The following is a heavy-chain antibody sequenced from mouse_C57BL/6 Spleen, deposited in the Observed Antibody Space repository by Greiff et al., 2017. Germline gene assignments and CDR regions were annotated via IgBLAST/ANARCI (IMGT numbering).Heavy chain of an antibody. Sequence: EVQLQESGGGLVKPGGSLKLSCAASGFTFSDYGMHWVRQAPEKGLEWVAYISSGSSTIYYADTVKGRFTISRDNAKNTLFLQMTSLRSEDTAMYYCARQADYYGSSYVYFDVWGTGTTVTVSS. D-gene: IGHD1-1*01. CDR2: ISSGSSTI. J-gene: IGHJ1*03. V-gene: IGHV5-17*01. CDR3: ARQADYYGSSYVYFDV. CDR1: GFTFSDYG.